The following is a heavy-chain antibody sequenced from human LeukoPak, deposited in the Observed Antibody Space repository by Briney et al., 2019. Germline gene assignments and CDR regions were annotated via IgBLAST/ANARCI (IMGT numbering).Heavy chain of an antibody. Sequence: ASVKVSCKASGYTFTGYYMHWVRQAPGQGLEWMGWINPNSGGTNYAQKFQGRVTMTRDTSINTAYMELSRLRSDDTAVYYCARDPGSYFYYYYGMDVWGQGTTVTSP. J-gene: IGHJ6*02. CDR1: GYTFTGYY. D-gene: IGHD1-26*01. V-gene: IGHV1-2*02. CDR2: INPNSGGT. CDR3: ARDPGSYFYYYYGMDV.